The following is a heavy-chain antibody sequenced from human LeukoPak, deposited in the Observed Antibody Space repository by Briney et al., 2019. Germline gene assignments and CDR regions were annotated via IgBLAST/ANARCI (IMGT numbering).Heavy chain of an antibody. CDR2: IYSGGGT. CDR1: GFTVSSSY. CDR3: ARSDVRGYFDC. J-gene: IGHJ4*02. V-gene: IGHV3-66*01. D-gene: IGHD3-10*02. Sequence: PGGSLRLSCAASGFTVSSSYMNWVRQAPGKGLEWVSLIYSGGGTYYADSVKGRFTISRDNSKNTLYLQMNSLRAEDTAVYYCARSDVRGYFDCWGQGTLVTVSS.